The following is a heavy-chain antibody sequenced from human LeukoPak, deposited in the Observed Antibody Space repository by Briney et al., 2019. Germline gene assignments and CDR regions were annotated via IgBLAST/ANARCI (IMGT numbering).Heavy chain of an antibody. CDR1: GGSISSSSYY. CDR2: VYYSGST. D-gene: IGHD5-18*01. CDR3: ARGLYNYGHGDY. Sequence: PSETLSLTSTVSGGSISSSSYYWGWIRQPPGKGLEWIGSVYYSGSTYYNPSLKSRVTISVDTSKNQFSLKLSSVTAADTAVYYCARGLYNYGHGDYWGQGTLVTVSS. J-gene: IGHJ4*02. V-gene: IGHV4-39*01.